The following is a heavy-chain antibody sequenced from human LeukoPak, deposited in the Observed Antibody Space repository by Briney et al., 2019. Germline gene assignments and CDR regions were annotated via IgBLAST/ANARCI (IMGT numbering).Heavy chain of an antibody. Sequence: SETLSLTCTVSGDSISSGTYYWGWIRQPPGKGLEWIGNIYYNGGTYYSPSLKSRVTISVDTSNNQFSLMLSSVTAADTAIYYCARDRLYSSSWYTHWFFDLWGRGTLVTVSS. V-gene: IGHV4-39*07. CDR3: ARDRLYSSSWYTHWFFDL. J-gene: IGHJ2*01. CDR1: GDSISSGTYY. CDR2: IYYNGGT. D-gene: IGHD6-13*01.